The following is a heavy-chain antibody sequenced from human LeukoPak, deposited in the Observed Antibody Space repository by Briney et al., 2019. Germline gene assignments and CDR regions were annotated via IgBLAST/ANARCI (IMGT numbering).Heavy chain of an antibody. J-gene: IGHJ4*02. V-gene: IGHV4-59*01. CDR3: ARGVSGYDWFLDY. CDR2: IQYSRST. Sequence: SETLSLTCTVSGGSISGYYWSWIRQPPGEGLEWIGSIQYSRSTNYNSSLKSRVTISVDTSKIQFSLKLSSVTAADTAVYYCARGVSGYDWFLDYWGQGTLVTVSS. D-gene: IGHD5-12*01. CDR1: GGSISGYY.